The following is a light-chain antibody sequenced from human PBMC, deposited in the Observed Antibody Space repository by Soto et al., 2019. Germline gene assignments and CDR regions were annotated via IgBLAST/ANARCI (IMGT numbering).Light chain of an antibody. V-gene: IGKV1-5*03. CDR2: KAS. CDR3: QQYNRYPLT. J-gene: IGKJ4*01. CDR1: QSINTS. Sequence: DIQMTQSPSTLSASVGDRVIITCRASQSINTSLAWYQQKPGKAPKVLIYKASTVESGVPSRFSGSGSGTEFTLTISSLQPDDFAAYYCQQYNRYPLTFGGGTKVEIK.